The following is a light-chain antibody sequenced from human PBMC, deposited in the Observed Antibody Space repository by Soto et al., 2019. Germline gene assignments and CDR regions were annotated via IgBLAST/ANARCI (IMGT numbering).Light chain of an antibody. V-gene: IGLV1-51*01. CDR1: SSNIGGNS. J-gene: IGLJ1*01. CDR2: GDN. CDR3: GSWDSSLSAYV. Sequence: QSVLTQPPSVSAAPGQKVTIPCSGSSSNIGGNSVSWYQQLPGTAPKLLIYGDNKRPSGIPDRFSGSKSGTSATLGITGFQTGDEADYYCGSWDSSLSAYVFGTGTKVTVL.